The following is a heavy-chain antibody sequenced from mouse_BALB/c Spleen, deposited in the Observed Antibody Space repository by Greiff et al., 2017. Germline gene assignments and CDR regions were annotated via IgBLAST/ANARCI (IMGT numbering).Heavy chain of an antibody. CDR3: ARPLLYHAMDY. J-gene: IGHJ4*01. V-gene: IGHV1S56*01. CDR1: GYTFTSYY. Sequence: QVQLQQSGPELVKPGASVRISCKASGYTFTSYYIHWVKQRPGQGLEWIGWIYPGNVNTKYNEKFKDKATLTVDKSSSTAYMQLSSPTSEDSAVYYCARPLLYHAMDYWGQGTSVTVSS. D-gene: IGHD2-10*01. CDR2: IYPGNVNT.